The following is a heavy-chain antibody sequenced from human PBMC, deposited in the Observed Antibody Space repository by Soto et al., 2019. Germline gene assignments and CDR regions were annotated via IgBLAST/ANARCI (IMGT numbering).Heavy chain of an antibody. CDR1: GGSISSSSYY. CDR2: IYYSGST. V-gene: IGHV4-39*01. D-gene: IGHD6-19*01. CDR3: ARIVRRCRNSRGWYFDY. J-gene: IGHJ4*02. Sequence: SETLSLTCTVSGGSISSSSYYWGWIRQPPGKGLEWIGSIYYSGSTYYNPSLKSRVTISVDTSKNQFSLKLSSVTAADTAVYYCARIVRRCRNSRGWYFDYWGQGTLVTVSS.